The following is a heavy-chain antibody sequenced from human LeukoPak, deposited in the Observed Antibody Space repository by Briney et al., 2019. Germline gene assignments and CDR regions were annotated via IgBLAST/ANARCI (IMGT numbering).Heavy chain of an antibody. V-gene: IGHV3-23*01. CDR1: GFTLSSYA. CDR2: ISGSGGST. J-gene: IGHJ4*02. CDR3: AKGRYSYGLYYFDY. Sequence: PGGSLRLSCAASGFTLSSYAMSWVRQAPGKGLEWVSAISGSGGSTYYADSVKGRFTISRDNSKNTLYLQMNSLRAEDTAVYYCAKGRYSYGLYYFDYWGQGTLVTVSS. D-gene: IGHD5-18*01.